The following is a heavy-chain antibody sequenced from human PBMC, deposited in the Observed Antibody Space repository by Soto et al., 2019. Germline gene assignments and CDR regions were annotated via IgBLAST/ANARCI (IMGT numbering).Heavy chain of an antibody. CDR1: GDSISTYY. CDR2: LYYGRSA. D-gene: IGHD3-22*01. Sequence: QVQLQESGPGLVKPSETLSLTCAVSGDSISTYYCMWIRQPPGKGLESIGYLYYGRSANYNPSLKSRVTLSADTTTSQCSLTLSSMTAADTAVHYCALRSMAVVPEYWGQGTLVTVSS. V-gene: IGHV4-59*01. J-gene: IGHJ4*02. CDR3: ALRSMAVVPEY.